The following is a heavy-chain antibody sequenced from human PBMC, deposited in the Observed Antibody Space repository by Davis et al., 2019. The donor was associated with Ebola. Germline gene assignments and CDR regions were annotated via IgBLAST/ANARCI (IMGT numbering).Heavy chain of an antibody. CDR2: IHYSGDT. J-gene: IGHJ5*01. Sequence: MPSETLSLTCTVSGGSISSYYWSWIRQPPGNGLEWIGYIHYSGDTKSNPSLKSRVTISVDTSKNQCSLKLNSVTAADTAVYYCARGNLPDYGGHSDSWGQGSLVTVSS. D-gene: IGHD4-23*01. V-gene: IGHV4-59*01. CDR3: ARGNLPDYGGHSDS. CDR1: GGSISSYY.